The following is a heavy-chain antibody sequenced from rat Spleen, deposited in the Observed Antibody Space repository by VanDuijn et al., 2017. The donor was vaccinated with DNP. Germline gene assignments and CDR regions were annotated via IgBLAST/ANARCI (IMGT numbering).Heavy chain of an antibody. V-gene: IGHV5-29*01. CDR1: GFTFNDYY. CDR3: AGRPPPTRGPFDY. Sequence: EVLLVESDGGLVQPGRSLKLSCAVSGFTFNDYYMAWVRQAPAKGLEWVATISYYGSDTYSRDTVKGRFTISRDNAKSTLYLQMDSLRSEDTATYYCAGRPPPTRGPFDYWGQGVTVTVSS. D-gene: IGHD1-4*01. CDR2: ISYYGSDT. J-gene: IGHJ2*01.